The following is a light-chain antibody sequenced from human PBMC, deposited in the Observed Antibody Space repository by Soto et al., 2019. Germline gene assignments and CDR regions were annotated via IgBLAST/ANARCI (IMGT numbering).Light chain of an antibody. J-gene: IGKJ1*01. Sequence: EIVLTQSPGTLSLSPGERATLSCRASQSVNNTNLAWYQQKPGQAPRLLIYGASSRATGIPDRFSGSGSGPDFTLTISRLEPEDFAVYYCQQYGSAPRTFGQGTKVEIK. CDR1: QSVNNTN. CDR3: QQYGSAPRT. V-gene: IGKV3-20*01. CDR2: GAS.